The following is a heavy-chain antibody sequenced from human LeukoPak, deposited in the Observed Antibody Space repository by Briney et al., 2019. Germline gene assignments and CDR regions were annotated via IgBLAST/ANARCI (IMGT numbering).Heavy chain of an antibody. CDR2: ISSASSYI. Sequence: GSLRLSCVASGFTVSSNYMTWVRQAPGKGLEWVSSISSASSYIYYADSVKGRFIISRDNSKNALFLQMNSLRAEDTAVYYCAGPGISDYGLDVWGQGTTVTVSS. D-gene: IGHD3-3*02. J-gene: IGHJ6*02. CDR1: GFTVSSNY. V-gene: IGHV3-21*01. CDR3: AGPGISDYGLDV.